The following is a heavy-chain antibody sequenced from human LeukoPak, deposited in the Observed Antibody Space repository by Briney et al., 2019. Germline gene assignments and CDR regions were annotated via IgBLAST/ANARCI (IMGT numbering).Heavy chain of an antibody. Sequence: PSETLPLTCTVSGGSVSSGSYYWSRIRQPPGKGLEWIGYIYYSGSTNYNPSLKSRVTISADTSKNQFSLKLSSVTAADTAVYYCAWSLRRLYWYFDLWGRGTLVTVSS. J-gene: IGHJ2*01. CDR3: AWSLRRLYWYFDL. CDR1: GGSVSSGSYY. CDR2: IYYSGST. D-gene: IGHD4-17*01. V-gene: IGHV4-61*01.